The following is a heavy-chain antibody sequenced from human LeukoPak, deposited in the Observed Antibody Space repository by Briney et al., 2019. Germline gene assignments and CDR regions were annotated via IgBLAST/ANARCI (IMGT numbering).Heavy chain of an antibody. V-gene: IGHV3-23*01. CDR1: GFTFSSSA. Sequence: GGSLRLSCAASGFTFSSSAMSWVRQAPGRGLEWVSALSASGDRTYYADSVKGRFTISRDNSKNTLYLQMNSLRAEDTAVYYCATDPYCGGDCYYDHWGQGTLVSVSS. J-gene: IGHJ4*02. CDR3: ATDPYCGGDCYYDH. D-gene: IGHD2-21*02. CDR2: LSASGDRT.